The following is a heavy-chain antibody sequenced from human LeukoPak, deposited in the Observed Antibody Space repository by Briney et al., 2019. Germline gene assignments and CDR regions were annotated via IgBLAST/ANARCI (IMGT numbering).Heavy chain of an antibody. CDR3: AKDLFEEMATITGY. D-gene: IGHD5-24*01. CDR2: IHYDGTKT. J-gene: IGHJ4*02. V-gene: IGHV3-30*02. Sequence: GSLRLSCAASGFGFRGYGMHWVLQAPGKGLEWVAFIHYDGTKTYYADSVKGRFTISRDNSKNTLSLQMNSLRAEDTAVYYCAKDLFEEMATITGYWGQGTLVTVSS. CDR1: GFGFRGYG.